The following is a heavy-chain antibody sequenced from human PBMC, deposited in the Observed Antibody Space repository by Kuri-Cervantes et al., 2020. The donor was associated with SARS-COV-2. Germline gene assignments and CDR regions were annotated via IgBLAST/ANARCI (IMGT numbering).Heavy chain of an antibody. Sequence: SGPTLVKPTETLTLTCAVSGFSLSNARMGVSWIRQPPGKALEWLAHIFSNDEKSYSTSLKSRLTISKDTSKSQVVPTMTNMDPVDTATYYCARIRSYYDSSGYANDDWGQGTLVTVSS. CDR2: IFSNDEK. CDR1: GFSLSNARMG. D-gene: IGHD3-22*01. J-gene: IGHJ4*02. V-gene: IGHV2-26*01. CDR3: ARIRSYYDSSGYANDD.